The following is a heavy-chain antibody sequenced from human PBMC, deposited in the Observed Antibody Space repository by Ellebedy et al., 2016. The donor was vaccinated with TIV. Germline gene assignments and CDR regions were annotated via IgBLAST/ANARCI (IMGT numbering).Heavy chain of an antibody. CDR1: GFTFSSYC. J-gene: IGHJ4*02. D-gene: IGHD2-2*01. CDR2: IKQDGSEK. CDR3: ARRGYCSSTSCYFPNDY. V-gene: IGHV3-7*01. Sequence: GGSLRLXXAASGFTFSSYCMSWVRQAPGKGLEWVANIKQDGSEKYYVDSVKGRFTISRDNAKNSLYLQMNSLRAEDTAVYYCARRGYCSSTSCYFPNDYWGQGTLVTVSS.